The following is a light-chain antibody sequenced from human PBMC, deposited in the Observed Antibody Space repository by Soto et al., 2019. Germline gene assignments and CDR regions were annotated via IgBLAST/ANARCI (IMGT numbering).Light chain of an antibody. V-gene: IGLV6-57*02. J-gene: IGLJ2*01. Sequence: NFMLTQPHSVSESPGKTVTISCTGSSGSIASNYVQWYQLRPGSAPTTVIYEDNQRPSGVPDRFSGSIDSSSNSASLAISGLKTEDEADYFCQSFDSSTHVVFGGGTKVTVL. CDR3: QSFDSSTHVV. CDR2: EDN. CDR1: SGSIASNY.